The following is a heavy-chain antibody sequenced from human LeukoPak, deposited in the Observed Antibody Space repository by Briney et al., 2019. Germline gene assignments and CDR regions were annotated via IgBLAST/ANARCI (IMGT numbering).Heavy chain of an antibody. CDR2: ISSTSATI. CDR1: GFTFSSYS. J-gene: IGHJ1*01. V-gene: IGHV3-48*02. D-gene: IGHD6-13*01. CDR3: ATGLRSSQD. Sequence: PGGSLRLSCAGSGFTFSSYSMNWVRQAPGKGLEWVSYISSTSATIYYADSVKGRFTISRDNAENSLYLQMNNLRDEDTAVYYCATGLRSSQDWGQGTLVTVSS.